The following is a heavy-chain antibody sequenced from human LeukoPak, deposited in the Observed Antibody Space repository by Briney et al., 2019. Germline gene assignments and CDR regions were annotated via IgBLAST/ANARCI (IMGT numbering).Heavy chain of an antibody. Sequence: ASVKVSCKASGYTFTSHGISWVRQAPGQGLEWMGWINPNSGGTNYAQKFQGRVTMTRDTSISTAYMELSRLRSDDTAVYYCAREGADVDVWGKGTTVTVSS. CDR3: AREGADVDV. CDR2: INPNSGGT. CDR1: GYTFTSHG. D-gene: IGHD3-16*01. V-gene: IGHV1-2*02. J-gene: IGHJ6*04.